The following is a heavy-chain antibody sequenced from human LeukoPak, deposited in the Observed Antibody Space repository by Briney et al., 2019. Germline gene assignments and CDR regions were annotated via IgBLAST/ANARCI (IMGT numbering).Heavy chain of an antibody. CDR3: AILTGIAAAA. CDR2: INSDGSTT. Sequence: GGSLRLSCVASGFTFSSYWMHWVRQAPGKGLVWVSRINSDGSTTTYADSVKGRFTISRDNAKNTLYLQMNSLRAEDTAIYYCAILTGIAAAAWGQGTLVTVSS. V-gene: IGHV3-74*01. D-gene: IGHD6-13*01. J-gene: IGHJ5*02. CDR1: GFTFSSYW.